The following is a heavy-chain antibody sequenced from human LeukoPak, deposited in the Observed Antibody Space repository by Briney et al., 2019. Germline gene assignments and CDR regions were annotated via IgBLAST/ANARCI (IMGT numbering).Heavy chain of an antibody. CDR3: AREGNGGYCSSTSYHPDY. J-gene: IGHJ4*02. CDR1: GGSISSSSYY. Sequence: PSETLSLTCTVSGGSISSSSYYWGWIRQPPGKGLEWIGSIYYSGSTYYNPSLKSRVTISVDTSKNQFSLKLSSVTAADTAVYYCAREGNGGYCSSTSYHPDYWGQGTLVTVSS. V-gene: IGHV4-39*07. D-gene: IGHD2-2*01. CDR2: IYYSGST.